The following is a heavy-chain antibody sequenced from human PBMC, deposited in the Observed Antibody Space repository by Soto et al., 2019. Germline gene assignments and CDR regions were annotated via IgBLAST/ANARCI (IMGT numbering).Heavy chain of an antibody. D-gene: IGHD3-22*01. Sequence: QVQLQESGPGLVKPSQTLSLTCTVSGGSISSGGYYWSWIRQHPGKGLECIGYIYYSRSTYYNPSLKSRVTISVDTSKNQFSLKLSSVTAADTAVYYCARTSYDSSGTAADPWGQGTLVTVSS. CDR2: IYYSRST. V-gene: IGHV4-31*03. J-gene: IGHJ5*02. CDR1: GGSISSGGYY. CDR3: ARTSYDSSGTAADP.